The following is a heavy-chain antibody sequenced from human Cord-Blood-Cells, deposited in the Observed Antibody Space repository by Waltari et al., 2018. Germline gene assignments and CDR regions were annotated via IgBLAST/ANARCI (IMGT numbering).Heavy chain of an antibody. J-gene: IGHJ4*02. Sequence: EVQLVESGGGLVQPGGSLRLSCAASGFTFSSYWMSWVRQAPGKGLEWVAKIKQDGSGKYYVASVKGRFTISRDNAKNSLYLQMNSLRAEDTAVYYCARDFSSSWYYFDYWGQGTLVTVSS. CDR2: IKQDGSGK. CDR3: ARDFSSSWYYFDY. V-gene: IGHV3-7*01. D-gene: IGHD6-13*01. CDR1: GFTFSSYW.